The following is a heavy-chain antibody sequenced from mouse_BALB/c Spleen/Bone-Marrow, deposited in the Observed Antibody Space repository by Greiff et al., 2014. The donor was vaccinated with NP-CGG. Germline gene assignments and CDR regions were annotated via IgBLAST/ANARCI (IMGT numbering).Heavy chain of an antibody. Sequence: QVQLKESGAELARPGASVKLSCKASGYTFTSYWMQWVKQRPGQGLEWIGAIYPGDGDTRYPQKFKSKATLTADKSSSTAYMQLSSLASGDSAVYYCARGFPFDYWGQGTTLTVSS. CDR3: ARGFPFDY. CDR1: GYTFTSYW. CDR2: IYPGDGDT. V-gene: IGHV1-87*01. J-gene: IGHJ2*01.